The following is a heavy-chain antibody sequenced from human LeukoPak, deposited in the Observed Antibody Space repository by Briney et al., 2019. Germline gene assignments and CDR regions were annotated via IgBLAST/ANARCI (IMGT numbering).Heavy chain of an antibody. CDR2: IYYSGST. J-gene: IGHJ6*03. D-gene: IGHD6-6*01. Sequence: KPSETLSLTCTVSGGSISSYYWSWIRQPPGKGLEWIGYIYYSGSTNYNPSLKSRVTISVDTSKNQFSLKLSSVTAADTAVYYCARDSASHIAARGYYYYYMDVWGKGTTVTVSS. CDR1: GGSISSYY. CDR3: ARDSASHIAARGYYYYYMDV. V-gene: IGHV4-59*01.